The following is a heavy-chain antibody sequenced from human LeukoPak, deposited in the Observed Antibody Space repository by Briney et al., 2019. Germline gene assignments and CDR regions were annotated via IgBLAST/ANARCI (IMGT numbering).Heavy chain of an antibody. J-gene: IGHJ4*02. D-gene: IGHD6-19*01. CDR1: GFTFSSYS. V-gene: IGHV3-21*01. CDR3: ARDYSSGWPFDY. CDR2: ISSSRYI. Sequence: GGSLRLSCAASGFTFSSYSMNWVRQAPGKGLEWVSSISSSRYIYYADSVKGRFTISRDNAKNSLYLQMNSLRAEDTAVYYCARDYSSGWPFDYWGQGTLVTVSS.